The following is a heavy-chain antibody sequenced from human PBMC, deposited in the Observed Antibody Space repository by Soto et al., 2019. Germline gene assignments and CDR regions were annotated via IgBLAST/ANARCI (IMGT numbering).Heavy chain of an antibody. J-gene: IGHJ4*01. CDR3: ARWELRDFDS. CDR1: GASVTTDSYF. CDR2: ISHTGSA. V-gene: IGHV4-31*03. Sequence: SETLSLTCSVSGASVTTDSYFWSWVRQHPGKGLEWIGYISHTGSAFYNPSLKSRVSISIDTSTDKFSLRLSSLTASDTAVYYCARWELRDFDSWGPGTLVTVSS. D-gene: IGHD1-7*01.